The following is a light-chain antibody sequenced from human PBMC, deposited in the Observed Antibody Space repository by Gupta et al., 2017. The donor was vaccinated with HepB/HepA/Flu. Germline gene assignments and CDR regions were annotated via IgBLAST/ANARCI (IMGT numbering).Light chain of an antibody. J-gene: IGKJ1*01. CDR2: GAS. V-gene: IGKV3-15*01. CDR1: QSVSSN. Sequence: EIVMTQPPATLSVSPGERATLSCRASQSVSSNLAWYQQKPDQAPRLLIDGASTRATGIPARGSGSGSGTEFTLTISSLQSEDVEFYYCQQENNWPWTFGQGTKVEIK. CDR3: QQENNWPWT.